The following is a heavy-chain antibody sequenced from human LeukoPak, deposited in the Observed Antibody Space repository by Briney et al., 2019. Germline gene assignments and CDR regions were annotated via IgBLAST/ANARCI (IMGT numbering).Heavy chain of an antibody. Sequence: ETLSLTCTVFCGSINSNYWSWIRQPAGKGLEWIGRIYTSGSTNYNPSLKSRVTMSVDTSKNQFSLNLRPETAADTAVYYCARVGGSPAYFEHWGQGTLVTVSS. V-gene: IGHV4-4*07. J-gene: IGHJ1*01. CDR3: ARVGGSPAYFEH. D-gene: IGHD2-15*01. CDR1: CGSINSNY. CDR2: IYTSGST.